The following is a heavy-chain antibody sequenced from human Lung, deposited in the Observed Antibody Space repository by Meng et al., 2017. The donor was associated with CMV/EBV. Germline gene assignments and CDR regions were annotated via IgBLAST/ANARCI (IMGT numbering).Heavy chain of an antibody. CDR3: ARDRSLSRLGRSDAFDF. Sequence: SVXVSXKASGYSFTNHAIGWVRQAPGQGFKWLGWSSPNNGNVHYAQKFRGRVTMTTDTSTTTAYLELRSLTPDDTAIYYCARDRSLSRLGRSDAFDFWGQGTRVTVSS. CDR1: GYSFTNHA. V-gene: IGHV1-18*01. CDR2: SSPNNGNV. D-gene: IGHD7-27*01. J-gene: IGHJ3*01.